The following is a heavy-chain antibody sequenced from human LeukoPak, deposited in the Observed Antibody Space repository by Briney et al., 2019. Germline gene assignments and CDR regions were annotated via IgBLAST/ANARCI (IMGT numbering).Heavy chain of an antibody. CDR3: ARRGYCSTTTCYRLFDY. D-gene: IGHD2-2*01. CDR1: GYSFTNYW. V-gene: IGHV5-51*01. J-gene: IGHJ4*02. CDR2: IYPGDSDT. Sequence: GESLKISCKGSGYSFTNYWIGWVRQMPGKGLEWMGIIYPGDSDTRYSPSFQGQVTISADKSISPAYLQWSSLKASDTAMYYCARRGYCSTTTCYRLFDYWGLGTLVTVSS.